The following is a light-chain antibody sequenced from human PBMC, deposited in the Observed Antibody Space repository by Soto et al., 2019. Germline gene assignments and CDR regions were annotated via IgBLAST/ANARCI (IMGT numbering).Light chain of an antibody. CDR3: GTWDSSLSAGV. V-gene: IGLV1-51*01. CDR1: SSNIGINY. Sequence: QSVLTQPPSVSAAPGQKVTISCSGSSSNIGINYVSWYQQLPGTAPKLLIYDNNKRPSGIPDRFSGSKSGTSATLGITGLQTGDEAEYYCGTWDSSLSAGVFGGGTKLTVL. J-gene: IGLJ3*02. CDR2: DNN.